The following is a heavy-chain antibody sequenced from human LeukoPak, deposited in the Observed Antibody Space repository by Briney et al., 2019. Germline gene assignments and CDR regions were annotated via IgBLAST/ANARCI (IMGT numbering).Heavy chain of an antibody. V-gene: IGHV3-23*01. CDR3: AKSYDSSVYYRTFDY. CDR2: ISGSGGNT. CDR1: GFTLSTYG. J-gene: IGHJ4*02. Sequence: PGGSLRLSCAASGFTLSTYGMSWVRQAPGKGLEWVSAISGSGGNTYYANSVKGRFTISRDISKNTLYLQMNSLRAEDTAVYYCAKSYDSSVYYRTFDYWGRGTLVTVSS. D-gene: IGHD3-22*01.